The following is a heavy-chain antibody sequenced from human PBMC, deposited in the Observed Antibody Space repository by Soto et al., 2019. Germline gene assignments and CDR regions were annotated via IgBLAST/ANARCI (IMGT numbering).Heavy chain of an antibody. V-gene: IGHV3-9*01. CDR1: GFTFHDYA. CDR3: AKDMAPQYYDVLTGYYYAMDV. CDR2: ISWNSGSI. J-gene: IGHJ6*02. D-gene: IGHD3-9*01. Sequence: GGSLRLSCAVSGFTFHDYAMHWVRQAPGKGLEWVSGISWNSGSIGYADSVRGRFTISRDNAKNSLFLQMNSLRAEDTASYYCAKDMAPQYYDVLTGYYYAMDVWGQGTTVTVSS.